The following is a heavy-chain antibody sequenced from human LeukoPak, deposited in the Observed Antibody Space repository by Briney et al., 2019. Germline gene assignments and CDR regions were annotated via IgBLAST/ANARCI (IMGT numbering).Heavy chain of an antibody. J-gene: IGHJ4*02. Sequence: PGGSLRLSCAASGFTFSSYSMNWVRQAPGKGLEWVSSISSSSYIYYADSVKGRFTISRDNAKNSLYLQMNSLRAEDTAVYYYARAGSSGYYYFSDYWGQGTLVTVSS. CDR1: GFTFSSYS. CDR3: ARAGSSGYYYFSDY. D-gene: IGHD3-22*01. V-gene: IGHV3-21*01. CDR2: ISSSSYI.